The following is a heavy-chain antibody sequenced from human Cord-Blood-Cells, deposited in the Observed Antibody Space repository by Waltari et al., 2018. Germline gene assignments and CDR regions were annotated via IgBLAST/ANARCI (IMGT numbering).Heavy chain of an antibody. J-gene: IGHJ4*02. CDR1: GFSLSNARMG. CDR2: LFSNDEK. CDR3: ARSIAAAGFDY. D-gene: IGHD6-13*01. V-gene: IGHV2-26*01. Sequence: QVTLKESGPVLVKPTETLTLTCTVSGFSLSNARMGVSWIRQPPGKALEWLAHLFSNDEKSYSTSLKSRLTISKDTSKSQVVLTMTNMYPVDTATYYCARSIAAAGFDYWGQGTLVTVSS.